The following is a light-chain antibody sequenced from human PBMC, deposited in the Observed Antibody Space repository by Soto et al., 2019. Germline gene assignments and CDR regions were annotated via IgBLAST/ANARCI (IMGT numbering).Light chain of an antibody. CDR3: QQYGSSPFMYT. Sequence: EIVLTQSPGTLSLSPGERATLSCRASQSVSSSYLAWYQQKPGQAPRLLVYGASSRATGIPDRFSGSGSGTDFTLTISRLEPVDFAAYYCQQYGSSPFMYTFGQGTMLEIK. CDR2: GAS. J-gene: IGKJ2*01. CDR1: QSVSSSY. V-gene: IGKV3-20*01.